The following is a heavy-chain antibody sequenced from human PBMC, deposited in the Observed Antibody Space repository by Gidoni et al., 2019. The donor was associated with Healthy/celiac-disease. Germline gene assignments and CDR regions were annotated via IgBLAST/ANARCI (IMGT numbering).Heavy chain of an antibody. J-gene: IGHJ4*02. CDR2: IIPIFGTA. CDR3: ASSASYYDSSGYYYYFDY. CDR1: GGTFSSYA. V-gene: IGHV1-69*01. Sequence: QVQLVQSGAEVKKPGSSVTVSCTASGGTFSSYAISWVRQAPGQGLEWMGGIIPIFGTANYAQKFQGRVTITADESTSTAYMELSSLRSEDTAVYYCASSASYYDSSGYYYYFDYWGQGTLVTVSS. D-gene: IGHD3-22*01.